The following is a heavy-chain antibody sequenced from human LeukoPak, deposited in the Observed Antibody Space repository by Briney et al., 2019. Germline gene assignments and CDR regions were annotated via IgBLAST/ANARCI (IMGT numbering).Heavy chain of an antibody. CDR1: GGSFSGYY. J-gene: IGHJ4*02. Sequence: PSETLSLTCAVYGGSFSGYYWSWIRQPPGKGLEWIGSIYYSGSTYYNPSLKSRVTISVDTSKNQFSLKLSSVTAADTAVYYCASIKRYYDILTGYYGYFDYWGQGTLVTVSS. V-gene: IGHV4-34*01. CDR3: ASIKRYYDILTGYYGYFDY. D-gene: IGHD3-9*01. CDR2: IYYSGST.